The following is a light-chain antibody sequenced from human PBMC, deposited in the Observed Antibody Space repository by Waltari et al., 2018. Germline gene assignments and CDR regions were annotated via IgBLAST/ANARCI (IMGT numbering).Light chain of an antibody. V-gene: IGLV2-23*02. CDR3: CSYVTGDTWV. Sequence: QSALTQPASVSGSPGQSITISCTGTRHDIGTYKFVSWYQQHPGKAPKLIIYEFNKRPSGISNRFSGSKSGNTAALTISGLQTEDEADYFCCSYVTGDTWVFGGGTKVAVL. CDR2: EFN. CDR1: RHDIGTYKF. J-gene: IGLJ3*02.